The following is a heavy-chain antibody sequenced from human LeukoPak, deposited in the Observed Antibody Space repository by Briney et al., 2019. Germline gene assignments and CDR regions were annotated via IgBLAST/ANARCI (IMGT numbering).Heavy chain of an antibody. CDR3: VRDPCFSFL. J-gene: IGHJ4*02. CDR1: GFSFSTYS. CDR2: ISTGSSYI. Sequence: GGSLRLSCAASGFSFSTYSMNWVRQAPGKGLEWVSSISTGSSYIYYADSVKDRFTISRDSAKSSLYLQMNSLRAEDTAVYYCVRDPCFSFLGGQGTLVTVSS. D-gene: IGHD2/OR15-2a*01. V-gene: IGHV3-21*01.